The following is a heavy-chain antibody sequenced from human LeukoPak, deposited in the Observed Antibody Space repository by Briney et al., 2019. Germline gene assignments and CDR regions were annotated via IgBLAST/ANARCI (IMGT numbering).Heavy chain of an antibody. Sequence: SETLSLTCTVSGGSISSSSYYWGWIRQPPGKGLEWIGSIYYSGSTYYNPSLKSRVTISVDTSKSQFSLKLSSVTAADTAVYYCARRAVIAVAGTRGAFDIWGQGTMVTVSS. CDR2: IYYSGST. CDR3: ARRAVIAVAGTRGAFDI. V-gene: IGHV4-39*01. D-gene: IGHD6-19*01. J-gene: IGHJ3*02. CDR1: GGSISSSSYY.